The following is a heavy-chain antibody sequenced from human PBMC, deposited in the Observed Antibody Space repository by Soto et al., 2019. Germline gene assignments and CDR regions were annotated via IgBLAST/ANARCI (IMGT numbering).Heavy chain of an antibody. D-gene: IGHD2-2*02. Sequence: GGSLRLSCVGSGFTFSTYSINWVRQAPGKGLEWVSSISSRSDIYYADSVKGRFTISRDNAKNSASLQMNSLRAEDTAVYYCAREYTAWPLAYGLDVWGQGTTVTVSS. V-gene: IGHV3-21*01. CDR1: GFTFSTYS. J-gene: IGHJ6*02. CDR2: ISSRSDI. CDR3: AREYTAWPLAYGLDV.